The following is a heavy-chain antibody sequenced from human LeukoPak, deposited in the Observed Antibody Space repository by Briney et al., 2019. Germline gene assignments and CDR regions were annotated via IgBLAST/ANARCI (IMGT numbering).Heavy chain of an antibody. J-gene: IGHJ4*02. V-gene: IGHV3-21*01. CDR3: ARGYSYGYDDY. D-gene: IGHD5-18*01. CDR1: GFTFSSYT. CDR2: ISSSSSYI. Sequence: GGSLRLSCAASGFTFSSYTMHWIRQAPGKGLEWVSSISSSSSYIYYADSVKGRFTISRDNAKNSLYLQMNSLRAEDTAVYYCARGYSYGYDDYWGQGTLVTVSS.